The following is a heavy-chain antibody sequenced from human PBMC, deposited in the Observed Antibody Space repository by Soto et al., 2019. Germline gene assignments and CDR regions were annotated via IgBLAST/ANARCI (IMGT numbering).Heavy chain of an antibody. D-gene: IGHD1-26*01. Sequence: ASVKVSCKASGYTFTSYGISWVRQAPGQGLEWMGWISADNGNTNYAQKLQGRVTMTTDTSTGTAYMELRSLRPDDTAVYYCARDRGSYALDYWGQGTLVTVSS. CDR2: ISADNGNT. J-gene: IGHJ4*02. V-gene: IGHV1-18*01. CDR1: GYTFTSYG. CDR3: ARDRGSYALDY.